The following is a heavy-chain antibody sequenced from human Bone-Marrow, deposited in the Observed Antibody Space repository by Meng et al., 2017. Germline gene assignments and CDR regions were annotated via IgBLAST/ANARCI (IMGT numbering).Heavy chain of an antibody. Sequence: GESLKISCAASGFTFSAFTMNWARQAPGQGLEWVSGLSFSGRDTYYADSVKGRFTISRDNSKNTLYLQMNSLRAEDAATYFCAKDHSSGYQPYYFDAWGQGVLVTVSS. CDR3: AKDHSSGYQPYYFDA. D-gene: IGHD3-22*01. V-gene: IGHV3-23*01. J-gene: IGHJ4*02. CDR1: GFTFSAFT. CDR2: LSFSGRDT.